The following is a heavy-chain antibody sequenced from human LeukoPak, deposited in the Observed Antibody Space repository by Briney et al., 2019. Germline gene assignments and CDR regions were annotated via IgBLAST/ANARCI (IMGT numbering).Heavy chain of an antibody. D-gene: IGHD3-10*01. CDR2: INHSGST. CDR3: ARGYVLWFGELLASLYYFGY. J-gene: IGHJ4*02. Sequence: SETLSLTCAVYGGSFSGYYWSWIRQPPGKGLEWIGEINHSGSTNYNPSLKSRVTISVDTSKNQFSLKLSSVTAADTAVYYCARGYVLWFGELLASLYYFGYWGQGTLVTVSS. V-gene: IGHV4-34*01. CDR1: GGSFSGYY.